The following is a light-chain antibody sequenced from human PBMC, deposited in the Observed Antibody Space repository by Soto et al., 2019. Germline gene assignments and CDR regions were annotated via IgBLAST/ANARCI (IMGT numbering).Light chain of an antibody. V-gene: IGLV1-44*01. Sequence: QSVLTQPPSASGTPGQRVTISCSGSSSNIGSNTVNWYQQLPGAAPKLLIYDNNQRPSGVPDRFSGSKSGTSASLAISGLQSEDEADYYCAAWEDSLNVLVFGGGTKLTV. CDR3: AAWEDSLNVLV. J-gene: IGLJ3*02. CDR2: DNN. CDR1: SSNIGSNT.